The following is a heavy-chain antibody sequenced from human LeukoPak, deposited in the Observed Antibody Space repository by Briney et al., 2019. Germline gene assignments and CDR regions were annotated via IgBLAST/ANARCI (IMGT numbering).Heavy chain of an antibody. D-gene: IGHD6-19*01. Sequence: PSETLSLTCAVSGGSISSSNWWSWVRQPPGKGLEWIGEIYHSGSTNYNPSLKSRVTISVGKSKNQFSLKLSSVTAADTAVYYCARGHGAGTFAVFYFDYWGQGTLVTVSS. J-gene: IGHJ4*02. CDR1: GGSISSSNW. V-gene: IGHV4-4*02. CDR3: ARGHGAGTFAVFYFDY. CDR2: IYHSGST.